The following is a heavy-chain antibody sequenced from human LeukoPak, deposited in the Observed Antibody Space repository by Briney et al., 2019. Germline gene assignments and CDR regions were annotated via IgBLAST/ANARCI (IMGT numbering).Heavy chain of an antibody. CDR2: INPNSGGT. D-gene: IGHD1-26*01. Sequence: ASVKVSCKASGYTFTGYYMHWVRQAPGQGLEWMGWINPNSGGTNYAQKFQGRVTMTRETSISTAYMELSRLRSDDTAVYYCARDVQSYERVDAFDIWGQGTMVTVSS. CDR1: GYTFTGYY. CDR3: ARDVQSYERVDAFDI. J-gene: IGHJ3*02. V-gene: IGHV1-2*02.